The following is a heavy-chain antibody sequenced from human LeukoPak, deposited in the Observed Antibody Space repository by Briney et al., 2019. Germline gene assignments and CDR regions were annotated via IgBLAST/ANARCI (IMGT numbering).Heavy chain of an antibody. CDR2: INAGNGNT. J-gene: IGHJ3*02. CDR1: GYTFTSYA. CDR3: ARAEGPAGAFDI. V-gene: IGHV1-3*01. Sequence: ASVKVSCKASGYTFTSYAMHWVRQAPGQRLEWMGWINAGNGNTKYSQKFQGRVTITRDTSASTAYMELSSLRSEDTAVYYCARAEGPAGAFDIWGQGTMVTVSS.